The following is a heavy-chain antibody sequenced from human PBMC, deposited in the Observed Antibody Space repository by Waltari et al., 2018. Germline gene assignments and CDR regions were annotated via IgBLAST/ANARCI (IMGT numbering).Heavy chain of an antibody. CDR2: IYNGENT. J-gene: IGHJ4*02. CDR1: GFTVSRTY. CDR3: ARGEQWPTVVRQ. V-gene: IGHV3-53*01. D-gene: IGHD6-19*01. Sequence: EVRFVESGGGLLQPGGSLSLTCVASGFTVSRTYMNWVRQAPGKGLEWVSGIYNGENTYYTDSVKGRFTISADNSKNTLYLQMNSLRVEDTAVYYCARGEQWPTVVRQWGQGTLVTVSS.